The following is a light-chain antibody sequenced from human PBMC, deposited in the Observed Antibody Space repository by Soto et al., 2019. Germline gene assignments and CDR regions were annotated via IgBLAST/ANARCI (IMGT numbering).Light chain of an antibody. CDR1: QSVSNNY. J-gene: IGKJ4*01. Sequence: EIVLPPSPGTLSFSPGERATPSCRASQSVSNNYLAWYQQKPGQAPRLIIYDASVRATGIPARFSGSGSGTDFTLTISSLEPEDFAVYYCQEGTYWPAFGGGTKVDIK. CDR3: QEGTYWPA. V-gene: IGKV3D-20*02. CDR2: DAS.